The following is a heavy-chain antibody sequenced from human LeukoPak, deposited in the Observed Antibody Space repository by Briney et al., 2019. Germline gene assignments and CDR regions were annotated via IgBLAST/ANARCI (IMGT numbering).Heavy chain of an antibody. J-gene: IGHJ6*03. V-gene: IGHV1-69*05. CDR2: IMPLRGTA. CDR1: GGTFNSYA. D-gene: IGHD5-24*01. CDR3: ASGSLGDGYGVGDYYQYMDV. Sequence: SVKVSCKASGGTFNSYAISWVRQAPGQGLEWMGGIMPLRGTANYAQEFQGRVTFTTDESASTAYMEVSSLRSEDTAVYYCASGSLGDGYGVGDYYQYMDVWGKGTTVPVSS.